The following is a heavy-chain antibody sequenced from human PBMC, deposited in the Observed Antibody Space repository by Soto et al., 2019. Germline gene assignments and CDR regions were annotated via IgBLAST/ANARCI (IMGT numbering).Heavy chain of an antibody. CDR3: ARGGARWPGYFDS. V-gene: IGHV4-30-4*08. Sequence: SETLSLTCSVSGGSISGDYYWSWIRQSPEKGLEWIGYIYYSGSSYSNPALQSRLSMSLDTSKNQFSLKLRSVTAADTAVYNCARGGARWPGYFDSWGQGALVTVSS. CDR2: IYYSGSS. J-gene: IGHJ4*02. CDR1: GGSISGDYY. D-gene: IGHD2-15*01.